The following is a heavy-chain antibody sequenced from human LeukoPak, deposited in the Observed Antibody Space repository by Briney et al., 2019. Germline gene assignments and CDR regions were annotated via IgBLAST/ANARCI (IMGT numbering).Heavy chain of an antibody. Sequence: GGSLRVSCAASGCTFSRAAMTWVRQTPGKGLDWVSSISSSGNTYYADSVKGRFTISRDNSKNMLYLQMNSLRAEDTAVYYCVKGRISEDGLDFWGQGTLVTVSS. CDR1: GCTFSRAA. CDR2: ISSSGNT. J-gene: IGHJ4*02. D-gene: IGHD6-13*01. CDR3: VKGRISEDGLDF. V-gene: IGHV3-23*01.